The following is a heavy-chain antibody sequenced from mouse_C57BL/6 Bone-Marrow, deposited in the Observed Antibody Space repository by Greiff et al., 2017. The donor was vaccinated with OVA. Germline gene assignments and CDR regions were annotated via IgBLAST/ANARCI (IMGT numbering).Heavy chain of an antibody. J-gene: IGHJ3*01. Sequence: EVQLVESVAELVRPGASVKLSCTASGFHIKNTYMHWVKQRPEQGLEWIGRIDPANGNTKYAPKFQGKATITADTSSNTAYLQLSSLTSEDTAIYYCARTYGSSYGFAYWGQGTLVTVSA. CDR1: GFHIKNTY. D-gene: IGHD1-1*01. CDR3: ARTYGSSYGFAY. V-gene: IGHV14-3*01. CDR2: IDPANGNT.